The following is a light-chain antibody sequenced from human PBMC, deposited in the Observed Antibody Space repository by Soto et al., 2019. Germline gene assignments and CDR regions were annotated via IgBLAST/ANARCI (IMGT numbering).Light chain of an antibody. V-gene: IGKV1-6*01. Sequence: AIQMTQSPSSLSASVGDRVTITCRASQDIRNDLGWYQEKVGQAPKLLIYAASKLQSGVPSRFSGSGSGTDFTLTISSLQTEDFATYYCLQGYNYPWTFGQGTKVEI. CDR1: QDIRND. J-gene: IGKJ1*01. CDR3: LQGYNYPWT. CDR2: AAS.